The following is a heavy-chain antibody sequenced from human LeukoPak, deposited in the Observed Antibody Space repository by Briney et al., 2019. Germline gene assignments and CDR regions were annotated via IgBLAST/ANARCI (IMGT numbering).Heavy chain of an antibody. J-gene: IGHJ4*02. V-gene: IGHV4-39*07. CDR2: IYATGST. CDR3: ARDSGQHLGYDWSH. CDR1: GFTFSSYW. D-gene: IGHD5-12*01. Sequence: GSLRLSCAASGFTFSSYWMSWVRQAPGKGLEWIGSIYATGSTYYKSSLKSRVTISIDTSNNQFSLKLTSVTAADTAVYYCARDSGQHLGYDWSHWGRGTLVTVSS.